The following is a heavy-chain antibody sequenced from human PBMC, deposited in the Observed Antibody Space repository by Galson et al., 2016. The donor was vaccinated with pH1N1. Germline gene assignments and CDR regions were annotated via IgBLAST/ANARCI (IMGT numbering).Heavy chain of an antibody. CDR3: ARLDYGDYSGYFEY. V-gene: IGHV2-70*01. D-gene: IGHD4-17*01. J-gene: IGHJ4*02. CDR2: IDWDDDK. Sequence: PALVKPTQTLTLTCNFSGFSLSTSGMCVSWIRQPPGKALEWLALIDWDDDKYYSTSLKTRLTISKDTSKNQVVLTMTNMDPVDTATYYCARLDYGDYSGYFEYWGQGTLVTVSS. CDR1: GFSLSTSGMC.